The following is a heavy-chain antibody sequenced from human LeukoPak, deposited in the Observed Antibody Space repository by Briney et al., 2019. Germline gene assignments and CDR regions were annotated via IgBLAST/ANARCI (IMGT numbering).Heavy chain of an antibody. CDR1: GDSISSGDYY. Sequence: SETLSLTCTVSGDSISSGDYYWSWIRQPAGKGLEWIGRISSSGSTNYNPSLKSRVTISVDTSKNQFSLKLSSVTAADTAVYYCARGRLGWFDPWGQGTLVTVSS. J-gene: IGHJ5*02. CDR2: ISSSGST. V-gene: IGHV4-61*02. D-gene: IGHD5-12*01. CDR3: ARGRLGWFDP.